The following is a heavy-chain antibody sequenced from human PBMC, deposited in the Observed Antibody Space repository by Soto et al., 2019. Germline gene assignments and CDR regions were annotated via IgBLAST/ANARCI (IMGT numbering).Heavy chain of an antibody. CDR2: ISYDGSNK. J-gene: IGHJ6*02. CDR1: GFTFSSYG. Sequence: QVQLVESGGGVVQPGRSLRLSCAASGFTFSSYGMHWVRQAPGKGLEWVAVISYDGSNKYYADSVKGRFTISRDNSKNTLYLQVNSLRAEDTAVYYWAKDIRGYDSWRGSMDVWGHGTTVTVSS. D-gene: IGHD3-3*01. V-gene: IGHV3-30*18. CDR3: AKDIRGYDSWRGSMDV.